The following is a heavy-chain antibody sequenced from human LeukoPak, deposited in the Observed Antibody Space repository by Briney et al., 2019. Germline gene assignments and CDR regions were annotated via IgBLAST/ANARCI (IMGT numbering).Heavy chain of an antibody. J-gene: IGHJ3*02. D-gene: IGHD3-10*01. CDR2: IIPILGIA. V-gene: IGHV1-69*04. CDR1: GGTFSSYA. Sequence: SVKVSCKASGGTFSSYAIIWVRQAPGQGLAWMGRIIPILGIANYAQKFQGRVTITADKSTSTAYMELSSLRSEDTAVYYCARTQLLWFGELLLGDAFDIWGQGTMVTVSS. CDR3: ARTQLLWFGELLLGDAFDI.